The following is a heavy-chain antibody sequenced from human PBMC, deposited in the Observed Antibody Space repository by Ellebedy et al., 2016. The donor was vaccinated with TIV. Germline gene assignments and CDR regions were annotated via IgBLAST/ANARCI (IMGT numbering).Heavy chain of an antibody. CDR3: ARLSGGTTVTARYFFAY. V-gene: IGHV4-39*01. CDR1: GDSISGSSYY. J-gene: IGHJ4*02. Sequence: MPSETLSPTCTVSGDSISGSSYYWGWIRQPPGQGLEWIGNIYYSGGTHYSPSLKSRVIISVDTSKNQFSLKLSSVTAADTALYYCARLSGGTTVTARYFFAYWGQGTLVTVSS. D-gene: IGHD4-17*01. CDR2: IYYSGGT.